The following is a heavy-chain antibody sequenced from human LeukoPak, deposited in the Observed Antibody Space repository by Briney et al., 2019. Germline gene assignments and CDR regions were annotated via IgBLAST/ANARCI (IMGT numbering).Heavy chain of an antibody. J-gene: IGHJ6*03. Sequence: SETLSLTCTVSGGSISSYYWSWIRQPAGKGLEWIGRIYTSGSTNYNPSLKSRVTMSADTSKNQFSLKLSSVTAADTAVYYCASVGTLPPGYYYMDVWGKGTTVTVSS. CDR1: GGSISSYY. D-gene: IGHD1-26*01. V-gene: IGHV4-4*07. CDR3: ASVGTLPPGYYYMDV. CDR2: IYTSGST.